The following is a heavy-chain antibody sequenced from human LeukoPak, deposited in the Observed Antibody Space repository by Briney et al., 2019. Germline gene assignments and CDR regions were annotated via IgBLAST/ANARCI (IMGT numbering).Heavy chain of an antibody. CDR2: ISYDGSNK. Sequence: GGSLRLSCAASGFTFSSYAMHWVRQAPGKGLEWVAVISYDGSNKYYADSVKGRFTISRDNSKNTLYLQMNSLRAEDTAVYYCARDSRYYDFWSGYYQRGDYYYYYYVDVWGKGTTVTVSS. CDR3: ARDSRYYDFWSGYYQRGDYYYYYYVDV. D-gene: IGHD3-3*01. V-gene: IGHV3-30*04. J-gene: IGHJ6*03. CDR1: GFTFSSYA.